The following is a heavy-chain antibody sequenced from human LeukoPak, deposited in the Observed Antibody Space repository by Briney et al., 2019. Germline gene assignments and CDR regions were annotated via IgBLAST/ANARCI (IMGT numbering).Heavy chain of an antibody. J-gene: IGHJ5*02. CDR1: GFTFSSYW. Sequence: GGSLRLSCAASGFTFSSYWMSWVRQAPGKGLEWVANIKQDGSEKYYVDSVKGRFTISRDNAKNSLYLQMNRLRAEDTAVYYCAGEPQWLVNNWFDPWGQGTLVTVPS. CDR3: AGEPQWLVNNWFDP. CDR2: IKQDGSEK. D-gene: IGHD6-19*01. V-gene: IGHV3-7*01.